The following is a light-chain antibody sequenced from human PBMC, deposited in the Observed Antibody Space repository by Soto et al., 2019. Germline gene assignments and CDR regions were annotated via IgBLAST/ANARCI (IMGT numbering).Light chain of an antibody. CDR3: SSYTSSNTLYV. CDR1: SSDIGDYNY. V-gene: IGLV2-14*01. CDR2: EVT. J-gene: IGLJ1*01. Sequence: QSALTQHASVSGSPGQSSTISCTGTSSDIGDYNYVSGYQQHPGKAPKLVIYEVTNRPSGVSNRFSGSKSGNTASLTISGLQAEDEADYYCSSYTSSNTLYVFGTGTKLTVL.